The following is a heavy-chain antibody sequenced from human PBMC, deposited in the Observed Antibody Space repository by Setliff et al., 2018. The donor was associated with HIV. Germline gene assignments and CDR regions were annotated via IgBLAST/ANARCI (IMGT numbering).Heavy chain of an antibody. CDR3: ASSGYNYGGYYMDV. CDR1: GFTFSSCW. V-gene: IGHV3-7*03. CDR2: IKQDGSEK. D-gene: IGHD5-18*01. Sequence: PGESLTLSCAASGFTFSSCWVTWVRQGPGKGLEWVANIKQDGSEKYYVDSVKGRFTISRDNGKNSLYLQMNSLRAEDTAVYYCASSGYNYGGYYMDVWGKGTTVTVSS. J-gene: IGHJ6*03.